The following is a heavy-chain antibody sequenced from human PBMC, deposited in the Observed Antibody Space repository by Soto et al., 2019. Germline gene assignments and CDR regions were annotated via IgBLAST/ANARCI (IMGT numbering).Heavy chain of an antibody. V-gene: IGHV1-18*01. CDR2: ISAYNGNT. CDR3: ARDPPPPDN. CDR1: GYTFASYA. Sequence: QVQLVQSGAEVKKPGASVKVSCKASGYTFASYAISWMRQAPGQGLEWMGWISAYNGNTNYAQKLQGRVTMTTDTSRSTATRGRGSLRSDDRAVYYWARDPPPPDNWGQGPRVTVPS. J-gene: IGHJ4*02.